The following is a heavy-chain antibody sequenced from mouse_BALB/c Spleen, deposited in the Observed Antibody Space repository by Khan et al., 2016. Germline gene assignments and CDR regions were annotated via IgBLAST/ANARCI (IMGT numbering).Heavy chain of an antibody. CDR3: ARSSRGTYYYAMDY. CDR2: ISCYNGAT. CDR1: GYSFTGYY. Sequence: LVKTGTSVKISCKASGYSFTGYYMHWVKPSHGKSLAWIGYISCYNGATRYNQKFKGKAPFTFDTSSSTAYMQFNSLTSEDSAVYYCARSSRGTYYYAMDYWGQGTSVTVSS. J-gene: IGHJ4*01. V-gene: IGHV1S34*01. D-gene: IGHD2-14*01.